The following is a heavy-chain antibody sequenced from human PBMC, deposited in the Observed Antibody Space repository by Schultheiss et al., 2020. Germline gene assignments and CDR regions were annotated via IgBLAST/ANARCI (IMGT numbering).Heavy chain of an antibody. D-gene: IGHD3-9*01. CDR3: ARGRSRYYEILTGYYEDY. Sequence: SETLSLTCAVYGGSFSGYYWSWIRQPPGKGLEWIGEINHSGSTNYNPSLKSRVTISVDTSKNQFSLKLSSVTAADTAVYYCARGRSRYYEILTGYYEDYWGQGTLGNVYS. J-gene: IGHJ4*02. CDR2: INHSGST. CDR1: GGSFSGYY. V-gene: IGHV4-34*01.